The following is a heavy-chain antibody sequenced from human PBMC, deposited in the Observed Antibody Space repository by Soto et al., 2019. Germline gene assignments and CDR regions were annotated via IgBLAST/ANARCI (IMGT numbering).Heavy chain of an antibody. D-gene: IGHD6-13*01. CDR2: INSDGSRT. CDR1: GFTFSSYW. J-gene: IGHJ5*02. V-gene: IGHV3-74*02. CDR3: ARVLTGSWNWFDP. Sequence: EVQLLESGGGLVQPGGSLRLSCAASGFTFSSYWMNWVRQAPGKGLVWVSRINSDGSRTNYADSVKGRFTVSRDNAKNTQYLQMNSLRAEDTAGYYCARVLTGSWNWFDPWGQGTLVTVSS.